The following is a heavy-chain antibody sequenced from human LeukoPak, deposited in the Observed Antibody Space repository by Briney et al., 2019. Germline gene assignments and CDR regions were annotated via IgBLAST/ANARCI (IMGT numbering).Heavy chain of an antibody. D-gene: IGHD3-3*01. Sequence: ASVKVSCKASGGTFSSYAISWMRQATGQEPEWMAWIDPQTGKPGYAQKFQGRVTLTRDTSINTVSMELSSLSSEDTAVYYCATHYETTFDSWGQGTLVIVSS. CDR2: IDPQTGKP. CDR3: ATHYETTFDS. CDR1: GGTFSSYA. J-gene: IGHJ4*02. V-gene: IGHV1-8*02.